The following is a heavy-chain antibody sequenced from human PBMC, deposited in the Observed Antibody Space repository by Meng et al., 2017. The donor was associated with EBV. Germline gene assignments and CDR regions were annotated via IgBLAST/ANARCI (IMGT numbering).Heavy chain of an antibody. CDR3: ARVGIAVAGTGDY. Sequence: QGQRVQAGAEVKKPGASGKVSCKASGYPFTGYYMHWVRQAPGQGLEWMGRINPNSGGTNYAQKFQGRVTMTRDTSISTAYMELSRLRSDDTAVYYCARVGIAVAGTGDYWGQGTLVTVSS. D-gene: IGHD6-19*01. CDR1: GYPFTGYY. J-gene: IGHJ4*02. V-gene: IGHV1-2*06. CDR2: INPNSGGT.